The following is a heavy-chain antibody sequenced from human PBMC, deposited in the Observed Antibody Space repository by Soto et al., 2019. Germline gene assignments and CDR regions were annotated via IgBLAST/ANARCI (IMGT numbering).Heavy chain of an antibody. D-gene: IGHD4-17*01. J-gene: IGHJ3*02. CDR2: ISNSGGST. V-gene: IGHV3-23*01. Sequence: GGSLRPSCAASGFIFSTYAMNWVRQAPGKGLEWVSAISNSGGSTFYAESVRGRFTISRDNSIKTLYLQMSSLRTEDTAVYYCAHPRGYGVFDAVDIWGQGTMVTVSS. CDR1: GFIFSTYA. CDR3: AHPRGYGVFDAVDI.